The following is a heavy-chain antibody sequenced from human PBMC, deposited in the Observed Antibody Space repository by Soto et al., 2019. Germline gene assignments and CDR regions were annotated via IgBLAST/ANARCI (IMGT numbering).Heavy chain of an antibody. CDR2: ITGNGDTT. CDR1: GFTFRIYA. CDR3: ALDRPNYFGSGGGYYKSGGDH. D-gene: IGHD3-10*01. J-gene: IGHJ5*02. V-gene: IGHV3-23*01. Sequence: EVQLLESGGGLVQPGGSLRLSCAASGFTFRIYAMSWVRQAPGRGLEWVSSITGNGDTTYYLDSVKGRFTSSRDNSKNTLFLQMNSRRVEDTAVYYCALDRPNYFGSGGGYYKSGGDHWGQGILVTVSS.